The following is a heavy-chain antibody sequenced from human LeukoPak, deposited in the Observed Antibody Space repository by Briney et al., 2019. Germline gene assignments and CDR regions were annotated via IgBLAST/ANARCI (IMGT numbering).Heavy chain of an antibody. Sequence: PSGTLSLTCAVSGGSISSSNWWSWVRQPPGKGLEWIGEIYHSGSTNYNPSLKSRVTISVDKSKNQFSLKLSSVTAADTAVYYCARVSRSLTYYYGMDVWGQGTTVTVSS. CDR1: GGSISSSNW. J-gene: IGHJ6*02. V-gene: IGHV4-4*02. CDR3: ARVSRSLTYYYGMDV. D-gene: IGHD2-15*01. CDR2: IYHSGST.